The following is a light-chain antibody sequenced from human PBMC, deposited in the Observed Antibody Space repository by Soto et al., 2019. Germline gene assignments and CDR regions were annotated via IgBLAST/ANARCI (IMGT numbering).Light chain of an antibody. CDR3: QHYNSLLT. J-gene: IGKJ4*01. CDR1: QSISSW. Sequence: DIQMTQSPSTLSASVGDRVTITCRASQSISSWLAWYQQKPGKAPKLLIYDASSLESGVPSRFSGSGSGTEFTLTISSLQPDDFATYYCQHYNSLLTFGGGTKVEIK. V-gene: IGKV1-5*01. CDR2: DAS.